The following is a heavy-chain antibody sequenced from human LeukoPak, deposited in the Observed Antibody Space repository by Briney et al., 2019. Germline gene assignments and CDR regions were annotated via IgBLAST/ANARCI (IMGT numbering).Heavy chain of an antibody. D-gene: IGHD6-13*01. CDR1: GYTFTSYA. CDR3: ARCESGSSWPWELGNN. J-gene: IGHJ4*02. CDR2: ISAYNGRI. V-gene: IGHV1-18*01. Sequence: ASVKVSCKASGYTFTSYAITWVRQAPGQGIEWMGWISAYNGRINYAQNLQDTVTLTIDTSTSTAYMELRSLKSDDTAVYFCARCESGSSWPWELGNNWGQGTPVTVSS.